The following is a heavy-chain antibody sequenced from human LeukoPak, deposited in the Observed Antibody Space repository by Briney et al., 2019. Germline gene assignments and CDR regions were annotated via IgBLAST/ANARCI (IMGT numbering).Heavy chain of an antibody. V-gene: IGHV4-59*01. CDR2: IYYGGST. J-gene: IGHJ4*02. D-gene: IGHD1-26*01. Sequence: SETLSLTCTVSGGSISSYYWSWIRQPPGKGLEWIGYIYYGGSTNYNPSLKSRVTISVDTSKNQFSLKLSSVTAADTAVYYCARDQVGAIDYWGQGTLVTVSS. CDR1: GGSISSYY. CDR3: ARDQVGAIDY.